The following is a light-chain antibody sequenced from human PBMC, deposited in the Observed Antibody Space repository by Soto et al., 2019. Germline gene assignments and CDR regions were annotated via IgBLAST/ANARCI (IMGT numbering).Light chain of an antibody. Sequence: DIQMTQSPSTLSASVGHRVTITCRASQSISGWLAWYQQKPGKAPKLLIYKASSLESGVPSRFSGSGSGTEFTLTISSLQPDDFATYYCQQYDSLVTFGPGTKVDIK. CDR3: QQYDSLVT. CDR2: KAS. V-gene: IGKV1-5*03. CDR1: QSISGW. J-gene: IGKJ3*01.